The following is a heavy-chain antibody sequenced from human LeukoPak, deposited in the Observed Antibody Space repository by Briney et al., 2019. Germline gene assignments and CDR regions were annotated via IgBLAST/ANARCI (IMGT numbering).Heavy chain of an antibody. Sequence: SETLSLTCTVSGGSISSYYWSWIRQPPGKGLEWIGYIYYSGSTNYNPSLKSRVTISVDTSKNQFSLKLSSVTAADTAVYYCATPRHSGRLRFEFDYWGQGTLVTVSS. V-gene: IGHV4-59*01. J-gene: IGHJ4*02. CDR1: GGSISSYY. D-gene: IGHD1-26*01. CDR3: ATPRHSGRLRFEFDY. CDR2: IYYSGST.